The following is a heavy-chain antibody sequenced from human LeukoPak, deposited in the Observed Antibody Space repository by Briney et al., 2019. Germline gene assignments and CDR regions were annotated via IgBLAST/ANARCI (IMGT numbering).Heavy chain of an antibody. V-gene: IGHV4-38-2*02. D-gene: IGHD2-15*01. J-gene: IGHJ4*02. CDR3: ARESVYCSGGSCYRLFDY. Sequence: SVTLSLTCTVSGYSISSGYYWGWIRQPPGKGLEWIGSIYHSGSTYYNPSLKSRVTISVDTSKNQFSLKLSSVTAADTAVYYCARESVYCSGGSCYRLFDYWGQGTLVTVSS. CDR2: IYHSGST. CDR1: GYSISSGYY.